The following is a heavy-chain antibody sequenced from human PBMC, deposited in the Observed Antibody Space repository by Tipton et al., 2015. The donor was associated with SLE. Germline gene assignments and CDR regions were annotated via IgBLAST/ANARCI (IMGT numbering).Heavy chain of an antibody. CDR2: SYRSGSA. CDR1: GGSISSDDYY. D-gene: IGHD5-12*01. V-gene: IGHV4-31*03. CDR3: ARGGVGGYDYFAS. Sequence: TLSLTCTVSGGSISSDDYYWTWIRQFPGKGLEWIGHSYRSGSANHNPSLNSRLSLSVDKSQNQFSLRLSSVTAADTAVYYCARGGVGGYDYFASWGQGALVIVSS. J-gene: IGHJ4*02.